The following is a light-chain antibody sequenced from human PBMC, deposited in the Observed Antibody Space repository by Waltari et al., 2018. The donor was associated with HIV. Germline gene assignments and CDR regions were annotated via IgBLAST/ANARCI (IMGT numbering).Light chain of an antibody. CDR3: ATWDDSLSGQV. Sequence: QVPGAAPKLLVSNNQRPSGVPDRFSVSKSGTSASLAISGLRSEDAAHYYCATWDDSLSGQVFGTGTEVTV. CDR2: NN. V-gene: IGLV1-47*01. J-gene: IGLJ1*01.